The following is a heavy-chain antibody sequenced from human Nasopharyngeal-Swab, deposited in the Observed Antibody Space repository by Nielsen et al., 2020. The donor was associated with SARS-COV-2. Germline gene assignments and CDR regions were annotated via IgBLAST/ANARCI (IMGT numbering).Heavy chain of an antibody. Sequence: GGPLRPSCAASGFTFSTNGMNWVRQAPGKGLEGVAVIWYDGRNKYYADSVKGRFTISSDNSKNTLYLQMNSLRAEDTAVYSCAGEAEGVTGGFDIWGQGTMVTVSS. CDR1: GFTFSTNG. D-gene: IGHD1-14*01. CDR3: AGEAEGVTGGFDI. J-gene: IGHJ3*02. V-gene: IGHV3-33*01. CDR2: IWYDGRNK.